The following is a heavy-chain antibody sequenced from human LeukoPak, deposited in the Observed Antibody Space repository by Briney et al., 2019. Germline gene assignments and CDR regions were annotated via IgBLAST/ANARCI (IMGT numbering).Heavy chain of an antibody. J-gene: IGHJ5*02. V-gene: IGHV4-34*01. CDR1: GGSFSGYY. CDR3: ARARRRFDP. CDR2: INHSGST. Sequence: MTSETLSLTCAVYGGSFSGYYWSWIRQPPGKGLEWIGEINHSGSTNYNPSLKSRVTISVDTSKNQFSLKLSSVTAADTAVYYCARARRRFDPWGQGTLVTVSS.